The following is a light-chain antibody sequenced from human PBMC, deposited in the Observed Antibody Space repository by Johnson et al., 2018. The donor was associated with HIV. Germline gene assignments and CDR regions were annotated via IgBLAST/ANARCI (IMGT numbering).Light chain of an antibody. Sequence: QSVLTQPPSVSAAPGQKVTISCSGSSSNIGNNYVSWYQQLPGTAPKLLIYENNKRPSGIPDRFSGSKSGTSATLGITGLQTGDAADYYCGTWDSSLSAYVFGTGNNVTVL. J-gene: IGLJ1*01. CDR2: ENN. CDR3: GTWDSSLSAYV. V-gene: IGLV1-51*02. CDR1: SSNIGNNY.